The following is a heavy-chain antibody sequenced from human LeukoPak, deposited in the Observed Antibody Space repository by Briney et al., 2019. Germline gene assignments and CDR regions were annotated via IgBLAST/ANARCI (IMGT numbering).Heavy chain of an antibody. CDR1: GFTFSSYA. V-gene: IGHV3-30-3*01. CDR2: ISYDGSNK. D-gene: IGHD3-3*01. J-gene: IGHJ4*02. CDR3: AKDVDFRFDY. Sequence: GGSLRLSCAASGFTFSSYAMHWVRQAPGKGLEWVAVISYDGSNKYYADSVKGRFTISRDNSKNTLYLQMNSLRAEDTAVYYCAKDVDFRFDYWGQGTLVTVSS.